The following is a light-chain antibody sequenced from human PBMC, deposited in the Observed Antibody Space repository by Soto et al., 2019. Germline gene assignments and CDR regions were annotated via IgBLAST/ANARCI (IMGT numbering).Light chain of an antibody. J-gene: IGLJ7*01. Sequence: QSVLTQPASVSGSPGQSITISCTGTSSDVGSYNLVSWYQQHTGKAPKLMIYEGSKRPSGVSNRFSGSKSGNTASLTISGLQAEDEADYYCCSYAGSSAVFGGGTQLTVL. V-gene: IGLV2-23*01. CDR3: CSYAGSSAV. CDR1: SSDVGSYNL. CDR2: EGS.